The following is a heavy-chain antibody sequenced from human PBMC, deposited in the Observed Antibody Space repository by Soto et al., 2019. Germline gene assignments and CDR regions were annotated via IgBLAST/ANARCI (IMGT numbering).Heavy chain of an antibody. J-gene: IGHJ4*02. CDR2: ISSSSNYI. Sequence: EVQLMESGGGLVKPGGSLRLSCAASGFTFSSYTMIWVRQAPGKGLEWVSSISSSSNYIYYADSVKGRFTISRDNAKNSLYLQMNSLRAEDTAVYYCARFGYTTEAHWGQGTLVTVSS. D-gene: IGHD5-12*01. CDR1: GFTFSSYT. CDR3: ARFGYTTEAH. V-gene: IGHV3-21*01.